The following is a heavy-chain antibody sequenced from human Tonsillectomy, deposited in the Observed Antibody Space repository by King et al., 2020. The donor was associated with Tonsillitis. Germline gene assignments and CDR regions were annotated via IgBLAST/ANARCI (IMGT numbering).Heavy chain of an antibody. CDR1: GFTFSGYW. D-gene: IGHD1-26*01. CDR3: ARVRGSFCVDY. J-gene: IGHJ4*02. Sequence: VQLVESGGGLVQPGGSLRLSCAASGFTFSGYWMTLVRQAPGKGLDGVANIKQDGSEKYYVDSVKGRFTISRDNAKNSLYLQMNSLRAEETAVYYCARVRGSFCVDYWGQGTLVTVSS. CDR2: IKQDGSEK. V-gene: IGHV3-7*01.